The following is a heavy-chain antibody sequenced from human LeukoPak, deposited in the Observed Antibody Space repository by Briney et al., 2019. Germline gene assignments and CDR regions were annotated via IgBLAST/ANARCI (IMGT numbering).Heavy chain of an antibody. D-gene: IGHD3-22*01. CDR3: ARVISSSGYRHPRAEYFQH. CDR1: GGSISSSSYY. CDR2: IYYSGST. J-gene: IGHJ1*01. Sequence: PSETLSLTCTVSGGSISSSSYYWGWIRQPPGKGLEWIGSIYYSGSTYYNPSLKSRVTISVDTSKNQFSLKLSSVTAADTAVYYCARVISSSGYRHPRAEYFQHWGQGTLVTVSS. V-gene: IGHV4-39*07.